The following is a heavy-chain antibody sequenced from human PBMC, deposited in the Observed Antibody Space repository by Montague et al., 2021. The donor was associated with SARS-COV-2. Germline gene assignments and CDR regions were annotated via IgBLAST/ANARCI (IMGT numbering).Heavy chain of an antibody. CDR1: GGSVSSYY. CDR2: IYYSGNT. V-gene: IGHV4-59*02. Sequence: SETLSLTCTVSGGSVSSYYWSWIRQPPGKGLEWIGYIYYSGNTNYNPSLKSRVTISVDTSKNQVSLKLSSVTAADTAVYYCARGESYSTSWYYFLDYWGQGTLVTVSS. J-gene: IGHJ4*02. CDR3: ARGESYSTSWYYFLDY. D-gene: IGHD6-13*01.